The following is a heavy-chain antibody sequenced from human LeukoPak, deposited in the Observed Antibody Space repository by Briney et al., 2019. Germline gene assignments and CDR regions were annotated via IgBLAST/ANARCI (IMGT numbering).Heavy chain of an antibody. CDR2: IIPIFGTA. J-gene: IGHJ4*02. CDR1: GGTFSSYA. V-gene: IGHV1-69*05. Sequence: KISCKASGGTFSSYAISWVRQAPGQGLEWMGGIIPIFGTANYAQKFQGRVTITTDESASTAYMELSSLRSEDTAVYYCARDLLYGVRGVTFDYWGQGTLVTVSS. D-gene: IGHD3-10*01. CDR3: ARDLLYGVRGVTFDY.